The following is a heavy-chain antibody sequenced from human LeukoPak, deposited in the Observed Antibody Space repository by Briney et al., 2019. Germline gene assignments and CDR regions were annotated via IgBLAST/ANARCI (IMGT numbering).Heavy chain of an antibody. CDR2: IKQDGSEK. V-gene: IGHV3-7*01. Sequence: GGSLRLSCAASGFTFSHAWMSWVRQAPGKGLEWVANIKQDGSEKYYVDSVKGRFTISRDNAKNSLYLQMNSLRAEDTAVYYCAEDYMDVWGKGTTVTVSS. CDR3: AEDYMDV. J-gene: IGHJ6*03. CDR1: GFTFSHAW.